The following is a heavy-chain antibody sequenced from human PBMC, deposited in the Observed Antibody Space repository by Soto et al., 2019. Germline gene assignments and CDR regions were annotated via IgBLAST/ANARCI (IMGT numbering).Heavy chain of an antibody. CDR1: GDSVTSVSDY. CDR3: ASHRRSGSFDY. Sequence: SETLSRTCTVSGDSVTSVSDYWSWIRQPPGKGLEWIGYIYYSGSADYNPSLGSRVTISIDTSKNQFSLKLSSVTAADTAVYSCASHRRSGSFDYWGQGALVTVSS. D-gene: IGHD5-12*01. J-gene: IGHJ4*02. CDR2: IYYSGSA. V-gene: IGHV4-61*01.